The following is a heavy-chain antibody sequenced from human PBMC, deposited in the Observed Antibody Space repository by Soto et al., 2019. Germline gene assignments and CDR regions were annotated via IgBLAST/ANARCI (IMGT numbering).Heavy chain of an antibody. CDR3: ARVGGDFWSGYKIDYYYYYGMDV. Sequence: SETLSLTCTVSGGSISSSSYYWGWIRQPPGKGLEWIGSIDYSGSTYYNPSLKSRVTISVDTSKNQFSLKLSSVTAADTAVYYCARVGGDFWSGYKIDYYYYYGMDVWGQGTTVTVSS. D-gene: IGHD3-3*01. V-gene: IGHV4-39*01. J-gene: IGHJ6*02. CDR2: IDYSGST. CDR1: GGSISSSSYY.